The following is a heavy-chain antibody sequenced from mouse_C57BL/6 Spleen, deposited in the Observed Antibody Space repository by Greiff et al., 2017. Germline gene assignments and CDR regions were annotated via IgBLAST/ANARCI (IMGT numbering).Heavy chain of an antibody. CDR1: GYTFTSYW. Sequence: QVQLQQSGAELVRPGSSVKLSCKASGYTFTSYWMHWVKQRPIQGLEWIGNIDPSDSETHYNQKFKDKATLTVDKSSSTAYMQLSSLTSEDSAVYYCARSRDDYDEGFAYWGQGTLVTVSA. CDR2: IDPSDSET. CDR3: ARSRDDYDEGFAY. J-gene: IGHJ3*01. V-gene: IGHV1-52*01. D-gene: IGHD2-4*01.